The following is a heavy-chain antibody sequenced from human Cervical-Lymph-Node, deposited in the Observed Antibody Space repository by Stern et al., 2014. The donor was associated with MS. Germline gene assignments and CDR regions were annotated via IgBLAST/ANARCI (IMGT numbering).Heavy chain of an antibody. D-gene: IGHD3-10*01. CDR1: GGSISSGGYY. V-gene: IGHV4-31*03. CDR2: IHYSGST. Sequence: QVQLVQSGPGLVKPSQTLSLTCTVSGGSISSGGYYWSWIRQHPGKGLEWIGYIHYSGSTYYNPSLKSRVTISVDTSKNQFSLKLSSVTAADTAVYYCARVAITMVRGVDYGMDVWGQGTTVTVSS. J-gene: IGHJ6*02. CDR3: ARVAITMVRGVDYGMDV.